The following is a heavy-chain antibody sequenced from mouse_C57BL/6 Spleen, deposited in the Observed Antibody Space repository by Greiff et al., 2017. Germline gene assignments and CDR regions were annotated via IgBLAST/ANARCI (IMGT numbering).Heavy chain of an antibody. Sequence: EVQVVESGGGLVKPGGSLKLSCAASGFTFSSYAMSWVRQTPEKRLEWVATISDGGSYTYYPDNVKGRFTIARDNAKNNLYLQMSHLKSEDTAMYDCARERLLRGGYYSMDYWGQGTSVTVSS. CDR2: ISDGGSYT. CDR1: GFTFSSYA. V-gene: IGHV5-4*01. J-gene: IGHJ4*01. CDR3: ARERLLRGGYYSMDY. D-gene: IGHD1-1*01.